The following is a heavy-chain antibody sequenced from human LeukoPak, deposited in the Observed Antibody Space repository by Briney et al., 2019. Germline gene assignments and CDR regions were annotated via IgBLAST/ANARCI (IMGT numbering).Heavy chain of an antibody. V-gene: IGHV3-30*04. CDR1: GFTFNSYA. D-gene: IGHD5-12*01. CDR2: ISYDGSNK. Sequence: PGGSLRLSCAASGFTFNSYALHWVRQAPGKGLEWVAVISYDGSNKYYADSVKGRFTISRDNSKNTLYLQLNSLRPEDTAVYYCARDQLAYSGYDTLFDYWGQGTLVTVSS. CDR3: ARDQLAYSGYDTLFDY. J-gene: IGHJ4*02.